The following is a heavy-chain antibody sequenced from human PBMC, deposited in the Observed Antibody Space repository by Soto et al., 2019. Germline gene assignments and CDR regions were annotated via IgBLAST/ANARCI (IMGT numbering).Heavy chain of an antibody. Sequence: SETLSLTCAVSGYSISLGYYWGWIRQPPGKGLEWIGSIYHSGNTYYNPSLKSRVSISLDTSKNHFSLELTSVTAADTAVYYCARFYASGSYPYDYWGQGTLVTVSS. J-gene: IGHJ4*02. V-gene: IGHV4-38-2*01. CDR2: IYHSGNT. CDR3: ARFYASGSYPYDY. CDR1: GYSISLGYY. D-gene: IGHD3-10*01.